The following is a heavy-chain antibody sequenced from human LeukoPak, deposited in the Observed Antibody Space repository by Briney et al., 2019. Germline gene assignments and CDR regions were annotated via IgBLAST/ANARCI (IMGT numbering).Heavy chain of an antibody. V-gene: IGHV4-34*01. CDR1: GGSFSGYY. Sequence: SETLSLTCAVYGGSFSGYYWSWIRQPPGKGLEWIGEINHSGSTNYNPSLKSRVTISVDTSKNQFSLKLSSVTAADTAVYYCARHGDSGSYGVDYWGQGTLVTVSS. J-gene: IGHJ4*02. CDR2: INHSGST. CDR3: ARHGDSGSYGVDY. D-gene: IGHD1-26*01.